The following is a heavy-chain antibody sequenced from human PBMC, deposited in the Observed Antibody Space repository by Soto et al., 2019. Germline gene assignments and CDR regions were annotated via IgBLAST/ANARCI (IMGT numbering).Heavy chain of an antibody. CDR3: AHSVLRYFDWLLSPFDY. V-gene: IGHV2-5*02. Sequence: QITLKESGPPLVKPTQTLTLTCTFSGFSLSTSGVGVGWIRQPPGKALEWLALIYWDDDKRYSPSLKSRLTITKDTSKNQVVLTMTNMDPVDTATYYCAHSVLRYFDWLLSPFDYWGQGTLVTVSS. CDR2: IYWDDDK. CDR1: GFSLSTSGVG. D-gene: IGHD3-9*01. J-gene: IGHJ4*02.